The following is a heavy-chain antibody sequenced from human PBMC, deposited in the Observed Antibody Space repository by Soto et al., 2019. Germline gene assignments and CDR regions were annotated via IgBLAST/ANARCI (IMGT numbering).Heavy chain of an antibody. CDR2: INHSGST. J-gene: IGHJ6*03. CDR1: GGYFSGYY. Sequence: PSETLSLTCAVYGGYFSGYYWSWIRQPPGKGLEWIGEINHSGSTNYNPSLKSRVTISVDTSKNQFSLKLSSVTAADTAVYYCARGQGDFWSGYASRVYYYYMDVWGKGTTVTVSS. V-gene: IGHV4-34*01. D-gene: IGHD3-3*01. CDR3: ARGQGDFWSGYASRVYYYYMDV.